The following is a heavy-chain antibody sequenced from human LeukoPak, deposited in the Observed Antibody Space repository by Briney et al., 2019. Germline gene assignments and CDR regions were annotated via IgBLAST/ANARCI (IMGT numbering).Heavy chain of an antibody. CDR2: IYDSGTT. J-gene: IGHJ3*02. CDR1: GGPFSGYY. Sequence: SETLSLTCAVYGGPFSGYYWSWTRQSPGKGLEWIGYIYDSGTTKYNPSLKRRVTISVDTSKNQFSLKLSSVTAAETAVYYCARSGGNYYDTDAFDIWGQGTMVTLSS. D-gene: IGHD1-26*01. V-gene: IGHV4-59*08. CDR3: ARSGGNYYDTDAFDI.